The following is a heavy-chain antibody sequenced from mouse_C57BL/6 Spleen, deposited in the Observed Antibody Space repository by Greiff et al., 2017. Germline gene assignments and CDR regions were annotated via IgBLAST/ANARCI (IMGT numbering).Heavy chain of an antibody. Sequence: QVQLQQSGAELVRPGSSVKLSCKASGYTFTSYWMDWVKQRPGQGLEWIGNIYPSDSENHYNQKFKDKATLTVDKASSTAYMQLSSLTSDDSAVYYCARNPSYYGSSYDFDYWGQGTTLTVS. CDR3: ARNPSYYGSSYDFDY. J-gene: IGHJ2*01. D-gene: IGHD1-1*01. V-gene: IGHV1-61*01. CDR1: GYTFTSYW. CDR2: IYPSDSEN.